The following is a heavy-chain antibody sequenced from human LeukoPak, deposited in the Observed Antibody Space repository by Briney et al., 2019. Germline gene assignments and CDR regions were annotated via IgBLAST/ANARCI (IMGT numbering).Heavy chain of an antibody. Sequence: GGSLRLSCAASGFTFDDYAMHWVRQAPGKGLEWVSGISWNSGSIEYADSVKGRSTISRDNAKNSLYLQMNSLTAEDTALYYCAKAPLRWGSYYFDYWGQGTLVAVSS. CDR3: AKAPLRWGSYYFDY. D-gene: IGHD4-23*01. J-gene: IGHJ4*02. CDR2: ISWNSGSI. CDR1: GFTFDDYA. V-gene: IGHV3-9*01.